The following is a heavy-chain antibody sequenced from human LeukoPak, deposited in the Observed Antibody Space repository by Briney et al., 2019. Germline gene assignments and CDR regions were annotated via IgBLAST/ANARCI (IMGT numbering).Heavy chain of an antibody. D-gene: IGHD6-13*01. J-gene: IGHJ4*02. CDR1: GFTFSSYA. V-gene: IGHV3-23*01. CDR2: ISGSGGST. CDR3: AKDVRRSSNWYDADY. Sequence: GGSLRLSCAASGFTFSSYAMSWVRQAPGKGLEWVSAISGSGGSTYYADSVKGRFTISRDNSKNTLYLQMNSLRAEDTAVYYCAKDVRRSSNWYDADYWGQGTLVTVSS.